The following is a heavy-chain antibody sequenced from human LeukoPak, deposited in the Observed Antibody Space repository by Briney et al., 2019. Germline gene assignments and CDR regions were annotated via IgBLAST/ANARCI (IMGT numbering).Heavy chain of an antibody. V-gene: IGHV3-23*01. J-gene: IGHJ4*02. Sequence: SGGSLRLSCAASGFTFSSYAVSWVRQAPGKGLEWVSSISVSGGSTYYANSVKGRFTISRDNSMDTLYLQMNSLRAEDTAVYYCANSYEYSSGWYYFDYWGQGTLVTVSS. D-gene: IGHD6-19*01. CDR2: ISVSGGST. CDR3: ANSYEYSSGWYYFDY. CDR1: GFTFSSYA.